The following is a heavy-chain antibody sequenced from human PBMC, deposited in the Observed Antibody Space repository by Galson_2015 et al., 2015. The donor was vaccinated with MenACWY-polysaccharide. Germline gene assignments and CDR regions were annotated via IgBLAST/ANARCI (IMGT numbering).Heavy chain of an antibody. V-gene: IGHV3-11*04. CDR3: AKYRGSYTFDI. J-gene: IGHJ3*02. Sequence: SLRLSCAASGFSLGAWYMSWIRQAPGKGLEWLSYISKSGDSIYYGDSVKGRFTVSRDNAKNSLYLQMNSLRDEDTAVYYCAKYRGSYTFDIWGQGTMVTVSS. D-gene: IGHD2-8*01. CDR2: ISKSGDSI. CDR1: GFSLGAWY.